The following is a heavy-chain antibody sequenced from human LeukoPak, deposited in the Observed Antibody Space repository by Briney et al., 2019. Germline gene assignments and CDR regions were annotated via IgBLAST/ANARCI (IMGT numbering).Heavy chain of an antibody. J-gene: IGHJ4*02. V-gene: IGHV1-58*02. Sequence: GASVKVSCKASGFTFTNSAIQWVRQARGQRLERLGWIVVGSGNANYAPKFQDRVIITRDMSTSTAYMEVSSLRSEDTAVYYCAADDLTRAYWGQGTLVTVSS. CDR1: GFTFTNSA. CDR3: AADDLTRAY. CDR2: IVVGSGNA.